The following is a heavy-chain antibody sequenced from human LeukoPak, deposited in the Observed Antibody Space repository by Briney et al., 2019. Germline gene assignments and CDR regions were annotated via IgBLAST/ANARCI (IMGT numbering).Heavy chain of an antibody. J-gene: IGHJ4*02. CDR3: AREIFGSGGYPDY. CDR1: GGTFSSYT. D-gene: IGHD3-10*01. V-gene: IGHV1-69*04. Sequence: SVKVSCKASGGTFSSYTISWVRQAPGQGLEWMGRIIPILGIANYAQKFQGRVTITADKSTSTAYMELSSLRSEDTAVYYCAREIFGSGGYPDYWGQGTLVTVSS. CDR2: IIPILGIA.